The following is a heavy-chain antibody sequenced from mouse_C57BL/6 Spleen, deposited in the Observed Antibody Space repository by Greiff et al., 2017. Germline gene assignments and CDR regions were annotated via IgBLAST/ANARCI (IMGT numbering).Heavy chain of an antibody. CDR2: INPNNGGT. Sequence: VQLQQSGPELVKPGASVKISCKASGYTFTDYYMNWVKQSHGKSLEWIGDINPNNGGTSYNQKFKGKATLTVDKSSSTAYMELRSLTSEDSAVYYCAQGSDYDDLFDYWGQGTTLTVSS. D-gene: IGHD2-4*01. J-gene: IGHJ2*01. CDR1: GYTFTDYY. CDR3: AQGSDYDDLFDY. V-gene: IGHV1-26*01.